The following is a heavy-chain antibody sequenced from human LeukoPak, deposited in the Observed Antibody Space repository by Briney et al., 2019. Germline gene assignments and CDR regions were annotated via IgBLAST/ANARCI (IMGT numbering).Heavy chain of an antibody. J-gene: IGHJ4*02. CDR1: GFTVSSNY. Sequence: GGSLRLSCAASGFTVSSNYMSWVRQAPGKGLEWVSVIYSGGSTYYADSVKGRFTISRDNSKNTLYLQMNSLRAEDTAVYYCARDYYDSSGFDYWGQGTLVTVSS. CDR2: IYSGGST. CDR3: ARDYYDSSGFDY. V-gene: IGHV3-53*01. D-gene: IGHD3-22*01.